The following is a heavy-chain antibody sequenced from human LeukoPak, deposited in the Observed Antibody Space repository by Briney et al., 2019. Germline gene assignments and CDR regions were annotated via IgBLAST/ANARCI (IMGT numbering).Heavy chain of an antibody. V-gene: IGHV4-59*01. CDR2: IYYSGST. Sequence: PSETLSLTCTVSGGSISSYYWSWIRQPPGKGLEWIGYIYYSGSTNYNPSLKSRVTISIHTSKNQFSLKLSSVIAADTAVYYCARTTEGYCSSASCFGFSYSYYMDVWGKGTTVTISS. CDR3: ARTTEGYCSSASCFGFSYSYYMDV. J-gene: IGHJ6*03. D-gene: IGHD2-2*01. CDR1: GGSISSYY.